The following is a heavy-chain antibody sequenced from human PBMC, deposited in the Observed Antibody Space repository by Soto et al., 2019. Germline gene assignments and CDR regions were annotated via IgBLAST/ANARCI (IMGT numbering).Heavy chain of an antibody. Sequence: EVQLLESGGDLVQPGGSLRLSCATSGFTFNSYAMSWVRQAPGKGLEWVSGISASGGGTSYLDSLKGRFTISKESSSNTLYLQMNSLRAEDTALYYCGKDPNGDYVGGFDFWGPGTMVTVSS. D-gene: IGHD4-17*01. CDR1: GFTFNSYA. CDR2: ISASGGGT. CDR3: GKDPNGDYVGGFDF. J-gene: IGHJ3*01. V-gene: IGHV3-23*01.